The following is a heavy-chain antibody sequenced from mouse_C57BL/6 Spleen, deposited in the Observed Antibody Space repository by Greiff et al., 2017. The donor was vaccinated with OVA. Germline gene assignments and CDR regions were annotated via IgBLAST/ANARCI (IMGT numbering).Heavy chain of an antibody. J-gene: IGHJ1*03. D-gene: IGHD1-1*01. CDR2: INPNNGGT. CDR3: ARDFITTVVATRYFDV. CDR1: GYTFTDYN. Sequence: EVQLQQSGPELVKPGASVKMSCKASGYTFTDYNMHWVKQSHGKSLEWIGYINPNNGGTSYNQKFKGKATLTVNKSSSTAYMELRSLTSEDSAVYYCARDFITTVVATRYFDVWGTGTTVTVSS. V-gene: IGHV1-22*01.